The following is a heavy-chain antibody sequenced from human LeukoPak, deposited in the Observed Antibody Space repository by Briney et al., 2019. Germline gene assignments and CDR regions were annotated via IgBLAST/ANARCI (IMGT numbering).Heavy chain of an antibody. V-gene: IGHV1-18*03. CDR3: ARDENYGIFFNVDY. CDR1: GYTFTTYN. D-gene: IGHD4-17*01. Sequence: ASVKVSCKASGYTFTTYNINWVRQAPGQGLEWMGWISGYNGNTNYAQKFQGRVTMTADTSSSTAYMELRSLRLDDMAVYYCARDENYGIFFNVDYWGQGTLVTVSS. CDR2: ISGYNGNT. J-gene: IGHJ4*02.